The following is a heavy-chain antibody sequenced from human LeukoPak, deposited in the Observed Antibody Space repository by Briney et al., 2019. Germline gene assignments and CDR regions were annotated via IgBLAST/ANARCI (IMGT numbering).Heavy chain of an antibody. CDR2: INPSGGST. Sequence: GASVKVSCKASGYTFTSYYMHWVRQAPGQGLEWMGIINPSGGSTSYAQKFQGRVTMTRDMSTSTVYMELSSLRSEDTAVYYCARDLAYSSSSGYYYYYYYMDVWAKGPRSTSS. CDR1: GYTFTSYY. D-gene: IGHD6-6*01. J-gene: IGHJ6*03. V-gene: IGHV1-46*01. CDR3: ARDLAYSSSSGYYYYYYYMDV.